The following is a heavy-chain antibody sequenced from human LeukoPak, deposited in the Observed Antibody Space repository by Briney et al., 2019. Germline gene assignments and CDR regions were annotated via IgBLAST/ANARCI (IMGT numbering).Heavy chain of an antibody. CDR1: GFTFNNYA. Sequence: GGSLRLSCAVSGFTFNNYAMTWVRQAPGKGLEWVSAISGSGTSTYFADSVKGRFPISRDNSKNTLYLQMNSLRAEDTAVYYCAKAECTSTSCSYYLDYWGRGTLVTVSS. CDR2: ISGSGTST. J-gene: IGHJ4*02. CDR3: AKAECTSTSCSYYLDY. V-gene: IGHV3-23*01. D-gene: IGHD2-2*01.